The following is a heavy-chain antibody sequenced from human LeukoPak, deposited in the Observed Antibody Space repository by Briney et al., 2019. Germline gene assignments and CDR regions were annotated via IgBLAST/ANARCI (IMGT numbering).Heavy chain of an antibody. J-gene: IGHJ4*02. Sequence: GGSLRLACAASGITFSSYVMHWGRQAPGKGLEWVAVISYDGNNKYYADSVKGRFTISRDNSKNTLYLQMNSLRAEDTAVYYCAKALQVSLFGFDYWGKRVLVSVSS. CDR2: ISYDGNNK. CDR3: AKALQVSLFGFDY. D-gene: IGHD3-16*02. V-gene: IGHV3-30*18. CDR1: GITFSSYV.